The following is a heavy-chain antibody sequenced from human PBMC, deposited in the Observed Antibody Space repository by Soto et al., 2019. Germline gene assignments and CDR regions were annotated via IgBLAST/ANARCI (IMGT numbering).Heavy chain of an antibody. V-gene: IGHV3-48*02. CDR2: ISSGSSTI. J-gene: IGHJ4*02. Sequence: GGSLRLSCVASGFTFSTYSMNWVRQAPGKGLEWVSYISSGSSTIYYADSVKGRFTISRDNAKNSLYLQMNSLRDEDTAVYYCARDAGGYSYGPFDYWGQGTLVTVSS. D-gene: IGHD5-18*01. CDR3: ARDAGGYSYGPFDY. CDR1: GFTFSTYS.